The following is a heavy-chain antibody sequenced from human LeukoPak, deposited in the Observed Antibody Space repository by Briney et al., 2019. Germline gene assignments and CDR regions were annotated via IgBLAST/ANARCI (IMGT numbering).Heavy chain of an antibody. CDR3: ASLYCSGGSCYPIGAFDI. CDR1: GYTFTSYG. J-gene: IGHJ3*02. CDR2: ISAYNGNT. V-gene: IGHV1-18*01. D-gene: IGHD2-15*01. Sequence: ASVKVSCEASGYTFTSYGISWVRQAPGQGLEWMGWISAYNGNTNYAQKLQGRVTMTTDTSTSTAYMELRSLRSDDTAVYYCASLYCSGGSCYPIGAFDIWGQGTMVTVSS.